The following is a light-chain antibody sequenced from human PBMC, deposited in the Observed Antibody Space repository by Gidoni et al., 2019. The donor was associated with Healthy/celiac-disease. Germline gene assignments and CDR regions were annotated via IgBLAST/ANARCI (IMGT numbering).Light chain of an antibody. CDR2: WAS. CDR1: QSVLYSSNNKNY. J-gene: IGKJ2*01. Sequence: DILMTHTPDSLALSLGERATINCKSSQSVLYSSNNKNYLAWYQQKPGQPPKLLIYWASTRESGVPDRFSGSGSGTDFTLTISSLQSEDVAVYYCQQYYSTPGTFGQGTKLEIK. V-gene: IGKV4-1*01. CDR3: QQYYSTPGT.